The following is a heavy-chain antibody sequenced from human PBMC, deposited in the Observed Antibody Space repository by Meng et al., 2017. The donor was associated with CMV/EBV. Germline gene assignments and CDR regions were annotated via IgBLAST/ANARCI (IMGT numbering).Heavy chain of an antibody. Sequence: GGSLRLSCAASGFTVSSNYMSWVRQAPGKGLEWVSVIYSGGSTYYADSVKGRFTISRDNSKNTLYLQMNSLRAEETAVYYCAREIVKAPTGDYWGQGTLVTVSS. J-gene: IGHJ4*02. CDR1: GFTVSSNY. CDR2: IYSGGST. V-gene: IGHV3-53*01. CDR3: AREIVKAPTGDY. D-gene: IGHD2/OR15-2a*01.